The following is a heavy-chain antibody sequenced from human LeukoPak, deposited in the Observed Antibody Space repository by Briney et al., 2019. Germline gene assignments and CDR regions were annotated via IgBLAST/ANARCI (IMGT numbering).Heavy chain of an antibody. D-gene: IGHD1-26*01. CDR3: ARRLVGANGLDY. V-gene: IGHV4-39*01. CDR2: IYYSGST. CDR1: GGSISSSSYY. J-gene: IGHJ4*02. Sequence: SETLSLTCTVSGGSISSSSYYWGWIRQPLGKGLEWIGSIYYSGSTYYNPSLKSRVTISVDTSKNQFSLKLSSVTAADTAVYYCARRLVGANGLDYWGQGTLVTVSS.